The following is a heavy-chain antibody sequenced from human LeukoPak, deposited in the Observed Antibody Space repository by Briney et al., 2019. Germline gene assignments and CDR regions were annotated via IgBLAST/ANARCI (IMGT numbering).Heavy chain of an antibody. D-gene: IGHD2-15*01. Sequence: GGSLRLSCAASGFTFSIYGMHWVRQAPGKGLEWVAVASYDESSIYYADSVKGRLTISRDNSKNTLFLQMNSLRAEDTAVYYCARGVVVAANDAFDIWGQGTMVTVSS. J-gene: IGHJ3*02. CDR2: ASYDESSI. CDR3: ARGVVVAANDAFDI. CDR1: GFTFSIYG. V-gene: IGHV3-30*03.